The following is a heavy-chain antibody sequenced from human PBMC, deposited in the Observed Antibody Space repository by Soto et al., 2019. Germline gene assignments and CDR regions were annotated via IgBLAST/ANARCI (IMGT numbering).Heavy chain of an antibody. CDR1: GDSVSSNSAA. CDR3: ARSGIVATIEAPHWFDP. V-gene: IGHV6-1*01. D-gene: IGHD5-12*01. Sequence: PSQTLSLTCAISGDSVSSNSAAWNWIRQSPSRGLEWLGRTYYRSKWYNDYAVSVKSRITSNPDTSKNQFSLQLNSVTPEDTAVYYCARSGIVATIEAPHWFDPWGKGSPVTVDS. CDR2: TYYRSKWYN. J-gene: IGHJ5*02.